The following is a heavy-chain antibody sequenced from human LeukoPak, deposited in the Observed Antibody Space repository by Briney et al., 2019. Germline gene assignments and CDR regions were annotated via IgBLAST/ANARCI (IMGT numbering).Heavy chain of an antibody. V-gene: IGHV3-7*01. Sequence: GGSLRLSCAASGFTFSSYGMSWVRQAPGRGLEWVSNIKQDGGEKLYVDSVKGRFTISRDNAKNSVFLQMNSLRVEDTAVYFCARDRYYYNYEAFVWGRGAQVIVSS. D-gene: IGHD3-10*01. CDR2: IKQDGGEK. J-gene: IGHJ2*01. CDR3: ARDRYYYNYEAFV. CDR1: GFTFSSYG.